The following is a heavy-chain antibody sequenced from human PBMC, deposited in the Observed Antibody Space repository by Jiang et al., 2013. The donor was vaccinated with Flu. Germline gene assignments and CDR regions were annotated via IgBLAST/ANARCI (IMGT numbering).Heavy chain of an antibody. J-gene: IGHJ6*02. V-gene: IGHV4-30-4*08. Sequence: KPSQTLSLTCTVSGGSFSSVDYYWNWIRQPQGRAWSGLDTSIIWXKLLQPSLKSRVTISIDTSQNQFSLKLNSVTAADTAIYYCVRGSVLTMSDSMDVWGQGTTVTVSS. CDR1: GGSFSSVDYY. D-gene: IGHD4/OR15-4a*01. CDR3: VRGSVLTMSDSMDV. CDR2: SIIWXK.